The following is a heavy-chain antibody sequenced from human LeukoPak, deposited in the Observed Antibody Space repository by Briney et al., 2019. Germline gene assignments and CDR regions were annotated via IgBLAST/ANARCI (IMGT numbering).Heavy chain of an antibody. D-gene: IGHD5-18*01. CDR3: ARDTSYGTGKRNFDY. Sequence: GGSLRLSCAASGFTFSSYAMPWVRQAPGKGLEWVAIIWYDGSNKYYADSVKGRFTISRDNSKNTLYLQMNSLRAEDTAVYYCARDTSYGTGKRNFDYWGRGTLVTVSS. CDR2: IWYDGSNK. CDR1: GFTFSSYA. J-gene: IGHJ4*02. V-gene: IGHV3-33*08.